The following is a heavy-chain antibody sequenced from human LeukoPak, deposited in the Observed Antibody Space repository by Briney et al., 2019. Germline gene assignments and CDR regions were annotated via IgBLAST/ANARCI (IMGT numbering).Heavy chain of an antibody. D-gene: IGHD2-15*01. J-gene: IGHJ3*02. CDR3: ARDSALGYCSGGSCYAFDI. V-gene: IGHV3-21*01. CDR1: GFTFSSYA. Sequence: GGSLRLSCAASGFTFSSYAMSWVRQAPGKGLEWVSSISSSSSYIYYADSVKGRFTISRDNAKNSLYLQMNSLRAEDTAVYYCARDSALGYCSGGSCYAFDIWGQGTMVTVSS. CDR2: ISSSSSYI.